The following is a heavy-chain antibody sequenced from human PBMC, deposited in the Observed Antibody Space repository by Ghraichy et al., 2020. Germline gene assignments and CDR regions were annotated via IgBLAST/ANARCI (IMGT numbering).Heavy chain of an antibody. J-gene: IGHJ4*02. CDR2: ISHSRRT. D-gene: IGHD3-10*01. CDR3: ARRGFYGSGSFSPLGY. V-gene: IGHV4-34*01. CDR1: GGSFTGYY. Sequence: SETLSLTCAVYGGSFTGYYWGWLRQPPGEGLEWIGDISHSRRTDYNPALASRVTISLDTSKTHFFLNLTSVTAADTAVYYCARRGFYGSGSFSPLGYWGQGNLVTVSS.